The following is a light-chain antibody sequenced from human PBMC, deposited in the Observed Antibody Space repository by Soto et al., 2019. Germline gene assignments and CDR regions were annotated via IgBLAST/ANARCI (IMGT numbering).Light chain of an antibody. CDR3: LQDYGNSWT. CDR1: RDVGSD. Sequence: HMTQSPLSLSASGGEKIIITCRASRDVGSDVSWYQQKPGQAPKLLIYAASTLYTGVPSRFSGRRSGTEFTLTISSRRAEDVASYYSLQDYGNSWTYGQGTKEDMK. V-gene: IGKV1-6*01. CDR2: AAS. J-gene: IGKJ1*01.